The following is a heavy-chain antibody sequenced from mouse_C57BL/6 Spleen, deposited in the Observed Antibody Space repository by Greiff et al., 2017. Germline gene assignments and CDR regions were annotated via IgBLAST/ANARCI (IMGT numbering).Heavy chain of an antibody. J-gene: IGHJ4*01. D-gene: IGHD2-1*01. CDR2: ISYDGSN. CDR1: GYSITSGYY. CDR3: ARVIYYGLLDY. V-gene: IGHV3-6*01. Sequence: VQLQQSGPGLVKPSQSLSLTCSVTGYSITSGYYWNWIRQFPGNKLEWMGYISYDGSNNYNPSLKNRISITRDTSKNQFFLKLNSVTTEDTATYDCARVIYYGLLDYWGQGTSVTVSS.